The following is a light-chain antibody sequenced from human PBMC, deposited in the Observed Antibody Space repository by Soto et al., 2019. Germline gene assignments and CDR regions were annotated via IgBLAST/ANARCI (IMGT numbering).Light chain of an antibody. V-gene: IGKV1-5*03. J-gene: IGKJ1*01. CDR3: QHYNSYSET. CDR1: QSISSW. CDR2: KAS. Sequence: DIQMTQSPSTLSGSVGDRVTITCRASQSISSWLAWYQQKPGKAPKLLIYKASSLESGVPSRFSGSGSGTEFTLTISSLQPDDVATYYCQHYNSYSETFGQGTKVDIK.